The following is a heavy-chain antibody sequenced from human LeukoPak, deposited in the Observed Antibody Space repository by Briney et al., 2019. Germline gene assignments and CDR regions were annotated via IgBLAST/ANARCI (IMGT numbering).Heavy chain of an antibody. Sequence: GGSLRLPCAASGFTFSSYAMSWVRQAPGKGLEWVSAISGSGGSTYYADSVKGRFTISRDNSKNTLYLQMNSLRAEDTAVYYCANGRWLQLQVDYWGQGTLVTVSS. CDR2: ISGSGGST. CDR1: GFTFSSYA. V-gene: IGHV3-23*01. D-gene: IGHD5-24*01. CDR3: ANGRWLQLQVDY. J-gene: IGHJ4*02.